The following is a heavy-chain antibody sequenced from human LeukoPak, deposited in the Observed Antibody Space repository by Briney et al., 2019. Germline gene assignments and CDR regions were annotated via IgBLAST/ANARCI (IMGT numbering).Heavy chain of an antibody. CDR1: GGSFSGYY. CDR3: ATVAVPAAAWFDP. V-gene: IGHV4-34*01. J-gene: IGHJ5*02. CDR2: INHSGST. D-gene: IGHD2-2*01. Sequence: PSETLSLTCAVYGGSFSGYYWSWIRQPPGKGLEWIGEINHSGSTNYNPSLKSRVTISVDTSKNQFSLKLSSVTAADTAVYYCATVAVPAAAWFDPWGQGTLVTVSS.